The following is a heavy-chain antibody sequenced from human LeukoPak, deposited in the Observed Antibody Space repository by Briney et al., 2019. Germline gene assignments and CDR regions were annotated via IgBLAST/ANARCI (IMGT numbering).Heavy chain of an antibody. V-gene: IGHV1-46*01. CDR3: ARERRGYSTNWFYWYFDL. D-gene: IGHD6-13*01. J-gene: IGHJ2*01. CDR2: INPSSGAA. CDR1: GYTFTSYY. Sequence: GASVKVSCKASGYTFTSYYMHWVRQAPGLGLEWMGIINPSSGAATYAQKFQGRVTMTRDTSTNTVYMQLSSLRSEDTAVYYCARERRGYSTNWFYWYFDLWGRGALVTVSS.